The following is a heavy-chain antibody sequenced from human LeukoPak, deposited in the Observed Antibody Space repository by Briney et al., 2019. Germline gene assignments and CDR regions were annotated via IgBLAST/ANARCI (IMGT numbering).Heavy chain of an antibody. CDR3: ARDGSGYDLMLHLNGWFDP. CDR2: IWYDGSNK. D-gene: IGHD5-12*01. Sequence: GRSLRLSCAASGFTFNSYGMHWVRQAPGKGLEWVAVIWYDGSNKYYADSVKGRFTISRDNSKNTLYLQMNSLRAEDTAVYYCARDGSGYDLMLHLNGWFDPWGQGTLVTVSS. V-gene: IGHV3-33*01. J-gene: IGHJ5*02. CDR1: GFTFNSYG.